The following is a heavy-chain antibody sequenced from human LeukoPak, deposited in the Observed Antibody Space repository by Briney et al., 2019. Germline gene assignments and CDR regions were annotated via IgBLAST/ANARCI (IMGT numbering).Heavy chain of an antibody. CDR2: IYTSGST. V-gene: IGHV4-61*02. Sequence: SETLSLTCTVSGGSISSGSYYWSWIRQPAGKGLEWIGRIYTSGSTNYNPSLKSRVTIPVDTSKNQFSLKLSSVTAADTAVYYCARDVPYYYDSSDYYPFGYWGQGTLVTVSS. J-gene: IGHJ4*02. D-gene: IGHD3-22*01. CDR3: ARDVPYYYDSSDYYPFGY. CDR1: GGSISSGSYY.